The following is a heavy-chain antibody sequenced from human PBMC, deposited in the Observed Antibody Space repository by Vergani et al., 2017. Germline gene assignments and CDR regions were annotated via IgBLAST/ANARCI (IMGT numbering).Heavy chain of an antibody. CDR2: IIPILGIA. D-gene: IGHD2-2*01. CDR3: ARAGVIVPAANYYFDY. J-gene: IGHJ4*02. V-gene: IGHV1-69*04. Sequence: QVQLVQSGAEVKKPGASVKVSCKASGGTFSSYAISWVRQAPGQGLEWMGRIIPILGIANYAQKFQGRVTMTRDTSTSTVYMELSSLRSEDTAVYYCARAGVIVPAANYYFDYWGQGTLVTVSS. CDR1: GGTFSSYA.